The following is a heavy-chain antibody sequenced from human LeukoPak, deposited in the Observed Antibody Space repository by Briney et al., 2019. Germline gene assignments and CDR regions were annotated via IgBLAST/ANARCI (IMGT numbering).Heavy chain of an antibody. CDR2: INSDGSRT. V-gene: IGHV3-74*01. CDR1: GFTFSSYW. CDR3: ARDSNDFWSGSHDAFDI. D-gene: IGHD3-3*01. J-gene: IGHJ3*02. Sequence: GGSLRLSCAASGFTFSSYWMHWVRQAPGKGLVWVSRINSDGSRTSYADSVKGRFTISRDNAKNTLYLQMNSLRAEDTAVYYCARDSNDFWSGSHDAFDIWGQGTMVTVSS.